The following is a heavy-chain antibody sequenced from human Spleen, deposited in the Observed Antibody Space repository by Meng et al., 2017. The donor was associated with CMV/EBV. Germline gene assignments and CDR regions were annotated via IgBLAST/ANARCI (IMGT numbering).Heavy chain of an antibody. CDR3: AKDTEYYFDSGQPYYYYGMDI. J-gene: IGHJ6*02. D-gene: IGHD3-22*01. V-gene: IGHV3-33*06. CDR1: GFTFSSYG. CDR2: IWYDGSNK. Sequence: SLKISCAASGFTFSSYGMYWIRQAPGKGLEWVAVIWYDGSNKYYADSVQGRFTISRDNSKDTLYLQMNSLRAEDTAVYYCAKDTEYYFDSGQPYYYYGMDIWGQGTTVTVSS.